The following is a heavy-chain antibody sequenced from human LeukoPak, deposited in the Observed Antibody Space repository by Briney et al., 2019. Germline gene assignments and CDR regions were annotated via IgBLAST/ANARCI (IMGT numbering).Heavy chain of an antibody. Sequence: GGSLRLSCAASGFTFDDYAMHWVRQAPGKGLEWVSLISRDGGSTYYADSVKGRFTISRDNSKNSLYLQMNSLRTEDTALYYCAKDIHHDFWSGYYSYYFDYWGQGTLVTVSS. CDR3: AKDIHHDFWSGYYSYYFDY. J-gene: IGHJ4*02. V-gene: IGHV3-43*02. CDR1: GFTFDDYA. D-gene: IGHD3-3*01. CDR2: ISRDGGST.